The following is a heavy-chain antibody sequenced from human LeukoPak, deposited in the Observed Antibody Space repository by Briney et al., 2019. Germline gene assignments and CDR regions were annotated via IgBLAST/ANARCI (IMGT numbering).Heavy chain of an antibody. Sequence: SSETLSLTCTVSGGSISSYYWSWIRQPPGKGLEWIGYIYYSGSTNYNPSLKSRVTISVDTSKNQFSLKLSSVTAADTAVCYCARALYCSSTSCYGGNWFDPWGQGTLVTVSS. CDR3: ARALYCSSTSCYGGNWFDP. V-gene: IGHV4-59*12. CDR1: GGSISSYY. D-gene: IGHD2-2*01. CDR2: IYYSGST. J-gene: IGHJ5*02.